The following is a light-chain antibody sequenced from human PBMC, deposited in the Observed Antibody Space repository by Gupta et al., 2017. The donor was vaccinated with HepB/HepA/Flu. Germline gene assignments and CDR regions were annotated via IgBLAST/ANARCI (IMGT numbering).Light chain of an antibody. CDR1: QSVSSY. J-gene: IGKJ5*01. CDR2: DAA. CDR3: QHLSNWLSIT. Sequence: IVLTQSPATLSLSPGERATLSCRASQSVSSYLAWYQQKPCQAPRLLIYDAANRDTGIQARFSGTGCGKDLTLTISSLELEDFAVYYFQHLSNWLSITFGQGTRMEIK. V-gene: IGKV3-11*01.